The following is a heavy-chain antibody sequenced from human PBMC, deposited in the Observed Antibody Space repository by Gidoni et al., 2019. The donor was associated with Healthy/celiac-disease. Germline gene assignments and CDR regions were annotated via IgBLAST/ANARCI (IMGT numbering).Heavy chain of an antibody. CDR2: IRGSGGST. CDR1: GFTFSSYA. D-gene: IGHD3-3*01. Sequence: EVQLLESGGGLVQPGGSLRLSCAASGFTFSSYAMSWVRQAPGKGLEWVSAIRGSGGSTYYADSVKGRFTISRDNSKNTLYLQMNSLRAEDTAVYYCAKALPPWGDFWSGYRPWEKTSNYYYGMDVWGQGTTVTVSS. V-gene: IGHV3-23*01. CDR3: AKALPPWGDFWSGYRPWEKTSNYYYGMDV. J-gene: IGHJ6*02.